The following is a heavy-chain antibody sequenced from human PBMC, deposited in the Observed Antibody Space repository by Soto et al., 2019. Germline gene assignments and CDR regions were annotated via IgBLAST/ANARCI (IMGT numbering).Heavy chain of an antibody. CDR3: TRANTSPFDC. V-gene: IGHV3-33*01. Sequence: QVQLEESGGGVVQPGTSLSLSCAASGFSFSRFGMHWVRQAPGKGLEWVGIIWYDGSQQYYADSVKGRFTISRDTSKNTLYLQMNSLRAEDTAVYYCTRANTSPFDCWGQGTLVTVAS. CDR2: IWYDGSQQ. CDR1: GFSFSRFG. J-gene: IGHJ4*02.